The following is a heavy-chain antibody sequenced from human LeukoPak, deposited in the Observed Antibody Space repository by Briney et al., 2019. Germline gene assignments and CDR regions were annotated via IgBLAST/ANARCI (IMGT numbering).Heavy chain of an antibody. CDR2: IKQDGSEK. D-gene: IGHD2-15*01. CDR3: ARDSDGGSHIVDY. Sequence: GGSLRLSCAASGFTFSSYWMSWVRQAPGKGLEWAANIKQDGSEKYYVDSVKGRFTISRDNAKNSLYLQMNSLRAEDTALYYCARDSDGGSHIVDYWGQGTLVTVSS. J-gene: IGHJ4*02. V-gene: IGHV3-7*03. CDR1: GFTFSSYW.